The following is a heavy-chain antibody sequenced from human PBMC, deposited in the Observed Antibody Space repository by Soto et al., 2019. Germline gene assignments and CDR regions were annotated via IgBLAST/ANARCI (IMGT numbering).Heavy chain of an antibody. D-gene: IGHD3-10*01. CDR1: GFTFSSYA. CDR3: VLWFGEENGYYYGMDG. J-gene: IGHJ6*02. CDR2: ISGSGGST. Sequence: PGGSPRLSCAASGFTFSSYAMSWVRQAPGKGLEWVSAISGSGGSTYYADSVKGRFTISRDNSKNTLYLQMNSLRAEDTAVYYCVLWFGEENGYYYGMDGSGQGTTVTVSS. V-gene: IGHV3-23*01.